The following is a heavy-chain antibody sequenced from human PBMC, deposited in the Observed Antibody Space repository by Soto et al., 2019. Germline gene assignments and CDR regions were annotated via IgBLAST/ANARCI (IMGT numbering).Heavy chain of an antibody. J-gene: IGHJ6*02. Sequence: PGGSLRLSCAASGFNFNTYWMYWVRQAPGKGLEWVANTDTDGISKNYVDSVKGRFIIFRDNAKNSLFLQMNSLRADDTAVYYCGRVPLDGNYANGVDVWGQGTTVTV. V-gene: IGHV3-7*03. CDR2: TDTDGISK. CDR3: GRVPLDGNYANGVDV. CDR1: GFNFNTYW. D-gene: IGHD4-17*01.